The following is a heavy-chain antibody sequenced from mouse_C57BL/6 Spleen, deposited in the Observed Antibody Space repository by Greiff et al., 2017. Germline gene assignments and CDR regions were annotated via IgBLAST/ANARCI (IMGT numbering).Heavy chain of an antibody. CDR3: ARRAYGSSEYFDV. CDR1: GFTFSSYT. V-gene: IGHV5-9*01. D-gene: IGHD1-1*01. J-gene: IGHJ1*03. CDR2: ISGGGGNT. Sequence: EVKVVESGGGLVKPGGSLKLSCAASGFTFSSYTMSWVRQTPEKRLEWVATISGGGGNTYYPDSVKGRFTISRDNAKNTLYLQMSSLRSEDTALYYCARRAYGSSEYFDVWGTGTTVTVSS.